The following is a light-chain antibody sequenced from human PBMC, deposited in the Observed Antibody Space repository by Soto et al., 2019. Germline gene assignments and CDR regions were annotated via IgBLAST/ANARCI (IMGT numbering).Light chain of an antibody. Sequence: DIVMTQSPLPLPVTPGEPASISCRASQSLLHSDGYNYVDWYLQKTGQSPQLLIYLGSNRATGVPDRLSGSGSGTDFTLKISRVEAEDVGVYFCLQSLHTPPTYGGGTKVEMK. J-gene: IGKJ4*01. CDR3: LQSLHTPPT. CDR2: LGS. V-gene: IGKV2-28*01. CDR1: QSLLHSDGYNY.